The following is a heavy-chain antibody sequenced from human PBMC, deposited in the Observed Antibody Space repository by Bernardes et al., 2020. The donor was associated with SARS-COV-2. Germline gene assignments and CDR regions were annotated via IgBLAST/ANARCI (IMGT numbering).Heavy chain of an antibody. CDR3: ARRSRAAAGKGGFDP. D-gene: IGHD6-13*01. CDR1: GGSISSSSYY. J-gene: IGHJ5*02. Sequence: SETLSLTCTVSGGSISSSSYYWGWIRQPPGKGLEWIGSIYYSGSTYYNPSLKSRVTISVDTSKNQFSLKLSSVTAADTAVYYCARRSRAAAGKGGFDPWGQGTLVTVSS. V-gene: IGHV4-39*01. CDR2: IYYSGST.